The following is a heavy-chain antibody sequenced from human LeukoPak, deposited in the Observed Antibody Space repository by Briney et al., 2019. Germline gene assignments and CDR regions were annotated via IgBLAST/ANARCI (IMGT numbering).Heavy chain of an antibody. Sequence: SETLSLTCTVSGGSISTYYWTWIRQPPGKGLEWIGYISYSGGTNYNPSLKSRVTISVDTSKNQFSLKLTSVTAADTAVYYCARHDSTGYYHWGQGTLVTVSS. CDR1: GGSISTYY. J-gene: IGHJ5*02. V-gene: IGHV4-59*01. CDR2: ISYSGGT. CDR3: ARHDSTGYYH. D-gene: IGHD3-22*01.